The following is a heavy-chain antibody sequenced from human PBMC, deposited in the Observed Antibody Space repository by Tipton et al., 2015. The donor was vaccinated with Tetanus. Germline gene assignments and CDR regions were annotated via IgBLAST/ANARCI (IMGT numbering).Heavy chain of an antibody. Sequence: RSLRLSCAASGFTFSSYAMHWVRQAPGKGLEWVAVIWYDGSNKYYADSVKGRFTISRDNSKNTLYLQMNSLRAEDTAVYYCARWAAALDYWGQGTLVTVSS. D-gene: IGHD6-25*01. CDR3: ARWAAALDY. CDR1: GFTFSSYA. J-gene: IGHJ4*02. CDR2: IWYDGSNK. V-gene: IGHV3-33*08.